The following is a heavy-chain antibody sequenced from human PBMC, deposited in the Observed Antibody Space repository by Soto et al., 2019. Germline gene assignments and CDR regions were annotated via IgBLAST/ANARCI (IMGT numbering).Heavy chain of an antibody. D-gene: IGHD6-13*01. CDR1: GFTFSSYW. V-gene: IGHV3-74*01. CDR3: AKERTAKAANEHDY. CDR2: INSDGSST. Sequence: PGGSLRLSCAASGFTFSSYWMHWVRQAPGKGLVWVSRINSDGSSTSYADSVKGRFTISRDNSKNMIYLQMNSLRSGDTAVYYCAKERTAKAANEHDYWGQGILVTASS. J-gene: IGHJ4*02.